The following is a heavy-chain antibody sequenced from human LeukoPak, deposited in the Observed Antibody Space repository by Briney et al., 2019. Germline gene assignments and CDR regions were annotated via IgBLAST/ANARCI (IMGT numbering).Heavy chain of an antibody. CDR2: ISSRGSTI. J-gene: IGHJ5*02. Sequence: PAGSLRLSCAASRFTFSDYYMSWNRQAPGKGLEWVSSISSRGSTIYYVDSVKGRFTISRDNAKNSLYLQMNSLRAEDTAVYYCARYYQYNWFDPWGQGTLVTVSS. CDR1: RFTFSDYY. CDR3: ARYYQYNWFDP. D-gene: IGHD2-2*01. V-gene: IGHV3-11*04.